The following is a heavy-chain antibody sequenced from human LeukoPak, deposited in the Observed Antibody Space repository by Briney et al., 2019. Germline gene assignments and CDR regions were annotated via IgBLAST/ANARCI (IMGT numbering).Heavy chain of an antibody. Sequence: PGGSLRLSCAASGFTFSSYWMHWVRQAPGKGLVWVSRINSDGSSTSYADSVKGRFTISRDNSKNTLYLQMNSPRAEDTAVYYCAKLGSSGWYDPFDYWGQGTLVTVSS. CDR1: GFTFSSYW. J-gene: IGHJ4*02. D-gene: IGHD6-19*01. V-gene: IGHV3-74*01. CDR3: AKLGSSGWYDPFDY. CDR2: INSDGSST.